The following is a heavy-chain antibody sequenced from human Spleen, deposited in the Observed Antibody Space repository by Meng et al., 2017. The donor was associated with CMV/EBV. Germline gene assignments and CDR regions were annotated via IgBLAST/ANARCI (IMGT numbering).Heavy chain of an antibody. Sequence: SQTLSLTCGVYGGSFSGYKWSWIRQTPGKGLEWIGEVNHSGGANYNPSLKGRVTISVDTSKNQFSLKLSSVTAADTAVYYCAYSRGGLLQNYYWGQGTLVTVSS. J-gene: IGHJ4*02. CDR1: GGSFSGYK. CDR3: AYSRGGLLQNYY. CDR2: VNHSGGA. D-gene: IGHD2-15*01. V-gene: IGHV4-34*01.